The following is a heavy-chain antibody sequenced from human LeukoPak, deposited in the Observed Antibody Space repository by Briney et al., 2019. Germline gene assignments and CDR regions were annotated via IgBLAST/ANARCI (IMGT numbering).Heavy chain of an antibody. D-gene: IGHD1-26*01. CDR3: AGNGGSYYVFDY. CDR1: GFTFSSYA. V-gene: IGHV3-23*01. J-gene: IGHJ4*02. Sequence: PGGSLRLSCAASGFTFSSYAMSWVRQAPGKGLEWVSAISGSGGSTYYADSVKGRFTISRDNSKNTLYLQMNSLRAEDTAVYYCAGNGGSYYVFDYWGQGTLVTVSS. CDR2: ISGSGGST.